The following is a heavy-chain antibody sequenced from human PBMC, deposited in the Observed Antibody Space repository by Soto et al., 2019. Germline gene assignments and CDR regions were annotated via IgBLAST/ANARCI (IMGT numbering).Heavy chain of an antibody. V-gene: IGHV4-34*01. D-gene: IGHD2-2*01. CDR2: INHSGST. Sequence: SETLSLTCAVYGGSFSGYYWSWIRQPPGKGLEWIGEINHSGSTNYNPSLKSRVTISVDTSKNQFSLKLSSVTAADTAVYYCSRVSNCSIPSCPGNRGKNFDSGGQGTLVPVSS. CDR1: GGSFSGYY. CDR3: SRVSNCSIPSCPGNRGKNFDS. J-gene: IGHJ4*02.